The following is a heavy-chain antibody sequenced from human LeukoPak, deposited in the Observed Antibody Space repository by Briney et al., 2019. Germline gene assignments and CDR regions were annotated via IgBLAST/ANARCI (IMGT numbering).Heavy chain of an antibody. CDR1: GYSFTNYW. V-gene: IGHV5-51*01. D-gene: IGHD3-10*01. CDR2: IYPGDSDT. J-gene: IGHJ4*02. Sequence: GESLKISCKGSGYSFTNYWIGWVRQMPGKGLEVMVVIYPGDSDTRYSPSFQGQVTISADKSISTAYLQWSSLKASDTAMYYCARQYSGTYYRSFDYWGQGTLVTVSS. CDR3: ARQYSGTYYRSFDY.